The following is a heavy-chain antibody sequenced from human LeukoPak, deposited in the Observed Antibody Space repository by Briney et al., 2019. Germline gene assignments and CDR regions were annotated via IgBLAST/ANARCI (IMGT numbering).Heavy chain of an antibody. D-gene: IGHD1-26*01. V-gene: IGHV4-59*08. J-gene: IGHJ4*02. Sequence: ETLSLTCTVSGGSIRTNYWSWIRQTPGKGLEWIAYINYSGNTNNNPSLKSRVTISVDTSKSQFSLKLSSVTAADTAVYYCARHGQDTGNFYAHFDYWGQGTLVTVSS. CDR2: INYSGNT. CDR1: GGSIRTNY. CDR3: ARHGQDTGNFYAHFDY.